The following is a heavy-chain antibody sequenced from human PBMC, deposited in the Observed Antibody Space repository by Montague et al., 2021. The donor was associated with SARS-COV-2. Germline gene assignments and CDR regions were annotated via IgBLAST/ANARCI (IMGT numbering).Heavy chain of an antibody. J-gene: IGHJ6*02. CDR1: GFTFSNSA. V-gene: IGHV3-23*01. D-gene: IGHD3-10*01. CDR2: SSGSDGGT. Sequence: SLSFSASGFTFSNSAMNWVRQAPGKGLEWVSGSSGSDGGTHYADSVKGRFTISRDNSKNVLYLQMNSLRAEDTALYYCAKDSYYYGLGYGMDVWGQGTTGTVSS. CDR3: AKDSYYYGLGYGMDV.